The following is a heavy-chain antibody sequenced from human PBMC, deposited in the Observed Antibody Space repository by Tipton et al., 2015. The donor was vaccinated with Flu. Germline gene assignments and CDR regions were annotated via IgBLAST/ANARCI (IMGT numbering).Heavy chain of an antibody. V-gene: IGHV4-31*03. D-gene: IGHD3-10*01. CDR1: GGSIGSGGDF. Sequence: TLSLTCTVSGGSIGSGGDFWSWIRQRPGKGLEWIGSIFYTGGTYYKASLESRLSISVDTSKNQFSLRLVSMTAADTGIYYCARDQGFGGGLTYNYYALDVWGQGTTVTVSS. CDR2: IFYTGGT. CDR3: ARDQGFGGGLTYNYYALDV. J-gene: IGHJ6*02.